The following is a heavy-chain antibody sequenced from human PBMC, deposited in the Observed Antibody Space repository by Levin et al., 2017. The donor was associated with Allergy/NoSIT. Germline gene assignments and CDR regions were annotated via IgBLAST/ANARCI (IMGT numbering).Heavy chain of an antibody. Sequence: SETLSLTCTVSGGSISTYYWSWIRQPPGKGLEWIGYVYYSGGTTYNPSLKSRVTISVDTSKNQFSLKLRSVTAADTAVYYCARDGSGKFYNWFDPWGQGNLVTVSS. J-gene: IGHJ5*02. CDR1: GGSISTYY. V-gene: IGHV4-59*01. D-gene: IGHD3-10*01. CDR3: ARDGSGKFYNWFDP. CDR2: VYYSGGT.